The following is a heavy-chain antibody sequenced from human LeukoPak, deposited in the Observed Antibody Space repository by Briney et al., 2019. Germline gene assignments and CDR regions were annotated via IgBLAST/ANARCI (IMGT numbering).Heavy chain of an antibody. Sequence: PGGSLRLSCAASGFTFSSYGMHWVRQAPGKGLEWVAVISYDGSNKYYGDSVKGRFTISRDNSKNTLYLQMNSLRAEDTAVYYCAKGYSSGPLAAFDIWGQGTMVIVSS. CDR1: GFTFSSYG. CDR2: ISYDGSNK. V-gene: IGHV3-30*18. J-gene: IGHJ3*02. D-gene: IGHD6-19*01. CDR3: AKGYSSGPLAAFDI.